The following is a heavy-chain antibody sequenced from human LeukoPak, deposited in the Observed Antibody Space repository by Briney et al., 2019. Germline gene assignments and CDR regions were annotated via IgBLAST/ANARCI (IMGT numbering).Heavy chain of an antibody. CDR1: GFPFSNAW. CDR2: IKGTDVGGTA. Sequence: PGGSLRLSCVVSGFPFSNAWLQWVRQAPGKGLEWVGRIKGTDVGGTADYAAPVQGRFTISRDDSRNTMYLQMNSLKTEDTAVYYCTTVSHIGGRPGDQGTLVTVSS. V-gene: IGHV3-15*01. CDR3: TTVSHIGGRP. J-gene: IGHJ4*02. D-gene: IGHD6-6*01.